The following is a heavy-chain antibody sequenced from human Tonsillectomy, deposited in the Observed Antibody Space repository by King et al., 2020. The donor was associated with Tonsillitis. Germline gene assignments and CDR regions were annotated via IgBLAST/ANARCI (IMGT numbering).Heavy chain of an antibody. J-gene: IGHJ4*02. V-gene: IGHV3-30*02. Sequence: HVQLVESGGGVVQPGGSLRLSCAASGFTFSSYGMHWVRQAPGKGLEWVTFIRYDGSKKYYADSVKGRFTISRDNSKNTVYLEMHSLRAEDTAVYYCAKDPTGGWFGAELNYFDYWGQGTLATVSS. CDR1: GFTFSSYG. CDR3: AKDPTGGWFGAELNYFDY. D-gene: IGHD3-16*01. CDR2: IRYDGSKK.